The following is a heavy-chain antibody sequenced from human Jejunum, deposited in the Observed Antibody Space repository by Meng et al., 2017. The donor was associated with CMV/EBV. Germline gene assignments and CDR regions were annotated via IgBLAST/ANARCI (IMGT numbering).Heavy chain of an antibody. CDR3: ARVDNRELGRAYDY. CDR1: GSSNSAA. V-gene: IGHV6-1*01. CDR2: TYYRSKWYN. Sequence: GSSNSAAWNWIRQSPSRGLEWLGRTYYRSKWYNDYAVSVKSRITINPDTSKNQFSLQLNSVTPEDTAVYYCARVDNRELGRAYDYWGQGTLVTVSS. J-gene: IGHJ4*02. D-gene: IGHD1-26*01.